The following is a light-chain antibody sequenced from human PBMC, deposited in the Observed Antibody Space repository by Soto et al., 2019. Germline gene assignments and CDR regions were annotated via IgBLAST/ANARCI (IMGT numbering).Light chain of an antibody. CDR2: GAA. V-gene: IGKV3-20*01. J-gene: IGKJ3*01. Sequence: EIVLTQSPGTLSLSPGERATLSCRASQSVSSSYLAWYQQKPGQTPRLLIYGAASRATGIPDRFSGSGSGTKFTLTISSLEPEDFAVYYCQQYGSSPFTFGPGTKVDIK. CDR3: QQYGSSPFT. CDR1: QSVSSSY.